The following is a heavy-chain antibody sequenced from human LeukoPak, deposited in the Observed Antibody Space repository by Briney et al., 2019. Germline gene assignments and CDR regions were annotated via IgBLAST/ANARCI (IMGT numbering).Heavy chain of an antibody. CDR3: ATLTVASSFDY. Sequence: TGGSLGLSCAASGFAFSVYEMYWVRQAPGEGLEWVSYISSSGGTRYYADSVKGRFTISRDNAKNSLYLQMNSLRAEDTAVYYCATLTVASSFDYWGQGTLVTVSS. J-gene: IGHJ4*02. V-gene: IGHV3-48*03. CDR1: GFAFSVYE. D-gene: IGHD6-19*01. CDR2: ISSSGGTR.